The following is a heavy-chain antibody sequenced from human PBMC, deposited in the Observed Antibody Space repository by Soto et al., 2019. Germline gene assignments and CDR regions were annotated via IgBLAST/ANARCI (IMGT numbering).Heavy chain of an antibody. V-gene: IGHV3-15*01. CDR2: IKRKRECGVT. D-gene: IGHD3-16*01. CDR1: GFKFTNAW. J-gene: IGHJ4*02. CDR3: TINIRGNLGGRIVDLDY. Sequence: PGGSLRLSCAASGFKFTNAWLKLVRQFPGKGLEWVGRIKRKRECGVTDYGAPVRGRFTISREDSKSMWFRHMSSLKTEDTALYYCTINIRGNLGGRIVDLDYLGRGAMVTVSS.